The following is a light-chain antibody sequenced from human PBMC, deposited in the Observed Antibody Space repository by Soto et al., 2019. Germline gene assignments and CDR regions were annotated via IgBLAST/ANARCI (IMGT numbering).Light chain of an antibody. Sequence: QSVLTQPPSASGTPGQRVTISCSGSSSNIGSYNVYWYQELPGTAPKLLIYRNNQRPSGVPDRFSASKSGTSASLAIGGLRSEDEADYYCAAWDDSLSGVVFGGGTKVTVL. V-gene: IGLV1-47*01. J-gene: IGLJ2*01. CDR3: AAWDDSLSGVV. CDR1: SSNIGSYN. CDR2: RNN.